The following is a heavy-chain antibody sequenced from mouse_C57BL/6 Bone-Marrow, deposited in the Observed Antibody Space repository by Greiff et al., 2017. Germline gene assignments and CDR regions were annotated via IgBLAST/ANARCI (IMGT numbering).Heavy chain of an antibody. V-gene: IGHV14-4*01. Sequence: EVKLVESGAELVRPGASVKLSCTASGFNIKDDYMHWVKQRPEQGLEWIGRIDPENGDTEYASKFQGKATITADTSSNTAYLQLSSLTSEDTAVYYCTYYYGSSFRWYFDVWGTGTTVTVSS. CDR2: IDPENGDT. D-gene: IGHD1-1*01. CDR1: GFNIKDDY. J-gene: IGHJ1*03. CDR3: TYYYGSSFRWYFDV.